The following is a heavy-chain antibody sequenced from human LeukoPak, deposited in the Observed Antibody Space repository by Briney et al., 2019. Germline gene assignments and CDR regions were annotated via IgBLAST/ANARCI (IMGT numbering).Heavy chain of an antibody. CDR1: RFTFGNYA. Sequence: GGSLRLSCAASRFTFGNYAMAWVRQSPGKGLEWVSCITDIGKNTYYTDSVKGRFTISRDNSKNTLSLQMNSRRVEDTAVYYCAKATQRYCTGGTCYPLDYWGQGTLVTVSS. J-gene: IGHJ4*02. CDR2: ITDIGKNT. CDR3: AKATQRYCTGGTCYPLDY. D-gene: IGHD2-8*02. V-gene: IGHV3-23*01.